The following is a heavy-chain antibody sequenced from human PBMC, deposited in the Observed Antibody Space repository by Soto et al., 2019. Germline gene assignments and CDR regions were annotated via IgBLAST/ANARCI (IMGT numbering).Heavy chain of an antibody. J-gene: IGHJ4*02. CDR2: ISGNGGST. V-gene: IGHV3-23*01. Sequence: EVHLLESGGGLVQPGGSLRLSCAASGFTFSNQAMSWVRQAPGKGLEWVSAISGNGGSTYYADSVKGRFTISRDNSKNTLYLQMNSLRAEDTAVYYCAKDPVWRYSGSYSYYFDYWGQGTLVTVSS. D-gene: IGHD1-26*01. CDR3: AKDPVWRYSGSYSYYFDY. CDR1: GFTFSNQA.